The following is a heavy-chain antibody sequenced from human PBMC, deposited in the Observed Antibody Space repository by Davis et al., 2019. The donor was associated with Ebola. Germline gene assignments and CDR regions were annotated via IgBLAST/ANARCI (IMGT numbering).Heavy chain of an antibody. D-gene: IGHD6-13*01. CDR1: GDRVSSKTAA. CDR2: TYYRSKWYN. J-gene: IGHJ5*02. Sequence: SCAVSGDRVSSKTAAWSWIRQSPSRGLEWLGRTYYRSKWYNDYAVSVKSRITINPDTSKNQFSLQLNSVTPEDTAVYYCAAELITAVGTPFDPWGQGTLVTVSS. V-gene: IGHV6-1*01. CDR3: AAELITAVGTPFDP.